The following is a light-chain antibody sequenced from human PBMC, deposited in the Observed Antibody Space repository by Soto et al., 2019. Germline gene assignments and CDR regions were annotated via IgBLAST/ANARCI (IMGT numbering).Light chain of an antibody. V-gene: IGKV3D-20*02. CDR3: QQRSNWPPIT. CDR1: QRVASNY. CDR2: GAS. Sequence: EIVLTHSPGTLSLSPCERATLSCSASQRVASNYLAWYQQTPGQAPRLLIYGASSRATGIPARFSGSGSGTEFTLTIDNLEPEDFAIYYCQQRSNWPPITFGQGTRLENK. J-gene: IGKJ5*01.